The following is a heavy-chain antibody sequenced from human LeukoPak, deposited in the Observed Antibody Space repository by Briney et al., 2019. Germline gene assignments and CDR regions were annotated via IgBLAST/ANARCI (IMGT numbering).Heavy chain of an antibody. J-gene: IGHJ4*02. CDR1: GYTFTGYY. CDR2: INPNSGGT. Sequence: ASVKVSCKASGYTFTGYYMRWVRQAPGQGLEWMGGINPNSGGTNYAQKFQGRVTITRDTSISTDYMELSRLRSDDTAVYYCARCYLDSSIGFDYWGQGTPVTASS. CDR3: ARCYLDSSIGFDY. V-gene: IGHV1-2*02. D-gene: IGHD3-22*01.